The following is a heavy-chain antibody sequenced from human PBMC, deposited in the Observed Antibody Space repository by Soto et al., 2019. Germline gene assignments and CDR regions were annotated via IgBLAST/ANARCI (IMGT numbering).Heavy chain of an antibody. Sequence: QVQLVESGGGEVQPGTSLRLSCEASGFTFSSYGMHWFRQAPGKGLEWVAVIWYDGSNKYYADSVKGRFTISRDNSKNILYLQMNSLRVEDTAVYYCVRQACEDYWGQGTLVTVSS. CDR2: IWYDGSNK. J-gene: IGHJ4*02. CDR1: GFTFSSYG. V-gene: IGHV3-33*01. CDR3: VRQACEDY.